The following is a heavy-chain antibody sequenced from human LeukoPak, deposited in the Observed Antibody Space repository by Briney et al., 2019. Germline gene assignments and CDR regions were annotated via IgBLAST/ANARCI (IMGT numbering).Heavy chain of an antibody. J-gene: IGHJ4*02. CDR3: AKKRTVVTENYFDY. CDR1: GFTFSSYA. V-gene: IGHV3-23*01. Sequence: GGFLRLSCAASGFTFSSYAMSWVRQAPGKGLEWASAISGSGGSTYYADSVKGRFTISRDNSKNTLYLQMNSLRAEDTAVYYCAKKRTVVTENYFDYWGQGTLVTVSS. D-gene: IGHD4-23*01. CDR2: ISGSGGST.